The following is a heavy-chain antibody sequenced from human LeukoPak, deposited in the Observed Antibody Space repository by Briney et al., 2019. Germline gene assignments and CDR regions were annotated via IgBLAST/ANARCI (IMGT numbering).Heavy chain of an antibody. CDR2: VYYSGNT. CDR3: ARAGTRVMVRGYYFDY. CDR1: GGSISTYY. V-gene: IGHV4-59*01. D-gene: IGHD3-10*01. J-gene: IGHJ4*02. Sequence: SETLSLTCAVSGGSISTYYWTWIRQPPGKGLEWIGNVYYSGNTKYNPSLKSRVTISVDTSRNKFSLKLNSVTAADTAMYYCARAGTRVMVRGYYFDYWGQGTLVTVSS.